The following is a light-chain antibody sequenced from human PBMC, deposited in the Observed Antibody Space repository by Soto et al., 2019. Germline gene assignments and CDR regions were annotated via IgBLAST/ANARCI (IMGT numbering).Light chain of an antibody. CDR2: HNS. CDR3: QSYDSSLSGSRV. Sequence: QSVLTQPPSVSGAPGQRVTISCTGSSSNIGAGYDVHWYQQLPGTATKLLIYHNSNRPSGVPDRFTGSKSGTSASLAITGLQAEDEADYYCQSYDSSLSGSRVFGTGTKVT. V-gene: IGLV1-40*01. J-gene: IGLJ1*01. CDR1: SSNIGAGYD.